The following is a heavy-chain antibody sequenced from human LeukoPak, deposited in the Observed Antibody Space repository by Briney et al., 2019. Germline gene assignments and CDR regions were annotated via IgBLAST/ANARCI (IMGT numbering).Heavy chain of an antibody. CDR3: ARAPTPYCSGGSCYARRPGYFDY. CDR2: ISYDGSNK. D-gene: IGHD2-15*01. J-gene: IGHJ4*02. CDR1: GFTFSSYG. Sequence: GGSLRLSCAASGFTFSSYGMHWVRQAPGEGLEWVAVISYDGSNKYYADSVKGRFTISRDNSKNTLYLQMNSLRAEDTAVYYCARAPTPYCSGGSCYARRPGYFDYWGQGTLVTVSS. V-gene: IGHV3-30*03.